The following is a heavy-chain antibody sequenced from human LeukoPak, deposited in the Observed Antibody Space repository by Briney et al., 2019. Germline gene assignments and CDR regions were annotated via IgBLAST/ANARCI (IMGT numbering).Heavy chain of an antibody. D-gene: IGHD7-27*01. J-gene: IGHJ3*01. CDR2: ICANGDCT. V-gene: IGHV3-23*01. Sequence: GRSLRLSCAASGFTFSSYGMHWVRQAPGKGLEWVSTICANGDCTHYADSVKGRFTISRDNSKESLYLQMNSLRDEDTAVYYCAREDDSWGPNNLDLWGQGTMVTVSS. CDR1: GFTFSSYG. CDR3: AREDDSWGPNNLDL.